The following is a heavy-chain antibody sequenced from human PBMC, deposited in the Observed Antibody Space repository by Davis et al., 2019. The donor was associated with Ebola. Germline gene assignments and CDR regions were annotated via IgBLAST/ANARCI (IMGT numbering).Heavy chain of an antibody. Sequence: SETLSLTCTVSGGSISSSSYSWGWIRQPPGKGLEWIGIIYYSGSTSYSPSLKSRVTISIDTSNNQFSLKLSSVTAADTAVYYCARYSGHDAFDIWGQGTMVTVSS. D-gene: IGHD1-26*01. CDR1: GGSISSSSYS. CDR3: ARYSGHDAFDI. V-gene: IGHV4-39*01. CDR2: IYYSGST. J-gene: IGHJ3*02.